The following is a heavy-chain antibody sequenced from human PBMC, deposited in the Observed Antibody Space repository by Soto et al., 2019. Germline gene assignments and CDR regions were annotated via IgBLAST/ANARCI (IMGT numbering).Heavy chain of an antibody. CDR3: ARHVDYYYGMDV. V-gene: IGHV5-51*01. CDR2: IYGDDSDI. J-gene: IGHJ6*02. Sequence: GESLKLSCKASGYSFTNYWIGWVRQMPGKGLEWMAIIYGDDSDIRYSPSFQGQVTVSLDKSITTAYVQWSSLKASDTAMYYCARHVDYYYGMDVWGQGTTVTVSS. CDR1: GYSFTNYW.